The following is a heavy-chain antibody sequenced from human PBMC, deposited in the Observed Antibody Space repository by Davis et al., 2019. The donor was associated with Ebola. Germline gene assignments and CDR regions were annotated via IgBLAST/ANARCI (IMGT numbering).Heavy chain of an antibody. D-gene: IGHD4-23*01. CDR2: ISGSGGST. Sequence: PGGSLRLSCAASRFTFSSYVISWVRQAPGKGLEWVSAISGSGGSTYYADSVKGRFTMSRDNSKNTLYLQMGSLRAEDTAIYFCAFPRAGMVTGGYDYWGQGTLVTVSS. J-gene: IGHJ4*02. V-gene: IGHV3-23*01. CDR1: RFTFSSYV. CDR3: AFPRAGMVTGGYDY.